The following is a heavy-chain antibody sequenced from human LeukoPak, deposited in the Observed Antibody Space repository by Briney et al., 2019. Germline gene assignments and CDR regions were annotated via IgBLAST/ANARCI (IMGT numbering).Heavy chain of an antibody. Sequence: SETLSLTCIVSGGSIESYYWTWIRQPAGKGLEWIGRISASGTTNYNPSLNSRVTMTVDTSKNQFSLKLSSVTAADTAVYYCARGPLDNWNGLTLFDYWGQGTLVTVSS. CDR2: ISASGTT. CDR3: ARGPLDNWNGLTLFDY. V-gene: IGHV4-4*07. D-gene: IGHD1-20*01. CDR1: GGSIESYY. J-gene: IGHJ4*02.